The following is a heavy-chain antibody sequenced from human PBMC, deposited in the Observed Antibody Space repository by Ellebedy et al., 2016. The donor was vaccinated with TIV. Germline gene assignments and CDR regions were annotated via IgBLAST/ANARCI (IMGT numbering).Heavy chain of an antibody. CDR2: IKSKTDGGTT. CDR3: TTEVGPAFAH. V-gene: IGHV3-15*01. CDR1: GFIFSNAW. Sequence: GGSLRLSXAASGFIFSNAWMSWVRQAPGRGLEWVGRIKSKTDGGTTDYAAPVKGRFTISRDESKNTLYLHMNSLKTEDTAVYYCTTEVGPAFAHWGQGTLVTVSS. J-gene: IGHJ4*02. D-gene: IGHD1-26*01.